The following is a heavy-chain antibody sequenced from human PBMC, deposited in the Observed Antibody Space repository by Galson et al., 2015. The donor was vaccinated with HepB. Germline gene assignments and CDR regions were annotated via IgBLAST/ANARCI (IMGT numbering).Heavy chain of an antibody. CDR3: ARLGDGYNRNEGLGAFDI. CDR1: GYSFTSYW. CDR2: IYPGDSDT. J-gene: IGHJ3*02. D-gene: IGHD5-24*01. V-gene: IGHV5-51*01. Sequence: QSGAEVKKPGESLKISCKGSGYSFTSYWIGWVRQMPGKGLEWMGIIYPGDSDTRYSPSFQGQVTISADESISTAYLQWSSLKASDTAMYYCARLGDGYNRNEGLGAFDIWGQGTMVTVSS.